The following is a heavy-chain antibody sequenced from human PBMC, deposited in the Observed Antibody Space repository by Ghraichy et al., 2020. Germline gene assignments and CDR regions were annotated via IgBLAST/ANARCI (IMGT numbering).Heavy chain of an antibody. Sequence: LSLTCVGSGFTFSGYSMYWVRQSPGKGLEWVSYITSSSRSIFYADSVKGRFTISRDNAQNSLSLQMNSLRDEDTAVYYCARGSKVVRFFYYDGMDVWGQGTAVTVSS. D-gene: IGHD4-23*01. CDR3: ARGSKVVRFFYYDGMDV. CDR1: GFTFSGYS. V-gene: IGHV3-48*02. J-gene: IGHJ6*02. CDR2: ITSSSRSI.